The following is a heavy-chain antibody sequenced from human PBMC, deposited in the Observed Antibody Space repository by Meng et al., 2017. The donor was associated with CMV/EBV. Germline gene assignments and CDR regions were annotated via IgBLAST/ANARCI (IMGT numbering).Heavy chain of an antibody. D-gene: IGHD2-21*01. CDR3: ARGIAVKPIIPNWFDT. J-gene: IGHJ5*02. V-gene: IGHV4-31*02. CDR2: IYSTGST. CDR1: AITSGASS. Sequence: AITSGASSLTWLRQRPGKDLEWIGYIYSTGSTYYNPSLKSRVSMSVDAAKRHFSLRLNSMTPADTAVYYWARGIAVKPIIPNWFDTWGPGTLVTVSS.